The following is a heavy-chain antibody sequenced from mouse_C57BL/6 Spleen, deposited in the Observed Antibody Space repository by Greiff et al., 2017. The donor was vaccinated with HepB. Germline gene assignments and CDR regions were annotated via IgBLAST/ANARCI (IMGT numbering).Heavy chain of an antibody. CDR3: ARRHGPYAMDY. D-gene: IGHD1-1*01. J-gene: IGHJ4*01. V-gene: IGHV1-50*01. CDR2: IDPSDSYT. Sequence: QVHVKQPGAELVKPGASVKLSCKASGYTFTSYWMQWVKQRPGQGLEWIGEIDPSDSYTNYNQKFKGKATLTVDTSSSTAYMQLSSLTSEDSAVYYCARRHGPYAMDYWGQGTSVTVSS. CDR1: GYTFTSYW.